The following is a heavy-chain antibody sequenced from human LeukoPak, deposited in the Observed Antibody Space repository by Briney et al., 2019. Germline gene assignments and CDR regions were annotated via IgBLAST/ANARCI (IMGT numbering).Heavy chain of an antibody. CDR3: ARYCATAIRHAYFDY. CDR1: GYTFTGYY. J-gene: IGHJ4*02. CDR2: INPNNGDA. D-gene: IGHD2-8*01. V-gene: IGHV1-2*02. Sequence: GASVKVSCKASGYTFTGYYIHWVRQAPGQGLEWVGWINPNNGDANYAQKFQGRVTMTRETSIGTAYMDLSRLKSDDTAIYYCARYCATAIRHAYFDYWGQGTLVTVSS.